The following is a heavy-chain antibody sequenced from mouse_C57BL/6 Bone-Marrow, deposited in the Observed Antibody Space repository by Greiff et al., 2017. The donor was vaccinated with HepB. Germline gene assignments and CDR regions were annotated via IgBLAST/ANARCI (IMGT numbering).Heavy chain of an antibody. Sequence: QVQLKQPGAELVKPGASVKLSCKASGYTFTSYWMHWVKQRPGQGLEWIGMIHPNSGSTNYNEKFKSKATLTVDKSSSTAYMQLSSLTSEDSAVYYCARDGYADDGPLYYAMDYWGQGTSVTVSS. J-gene: IGHJ4*01. CDR3: ARDGYADDGPLYYAMDY. CDR1: GYTFTSYW. D-gene: IGHD2-3*01. CDR2: IHPNSGST. V-gene: IGHV1-64*01.